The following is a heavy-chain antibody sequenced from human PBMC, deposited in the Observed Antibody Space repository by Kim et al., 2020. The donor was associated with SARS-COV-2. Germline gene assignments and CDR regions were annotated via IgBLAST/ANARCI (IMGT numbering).Heavy chain of an antibody. CDR3: AAVKLGDIEYYFDY. J-gene: IGHJ4*02. Sequence: SVKVSCKASGFTFTSSAVQWVRQARGQRLEWIGWIVVGSGNTNYAQKFQERVTITRDMSTSTAYMELSSLRSEDTAVYYCAAVKLGDIEYYFDYWGQGTLVTVSS. D-gene: IGHD3-16*02. CDR1: GFTFTSSA. V-gene: IGHV1-58*01. CDR2: IVVGSGNT.